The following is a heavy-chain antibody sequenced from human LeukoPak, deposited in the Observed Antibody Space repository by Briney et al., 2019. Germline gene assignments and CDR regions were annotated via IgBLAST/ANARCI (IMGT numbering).Heavy chain of an antibody. CDR3: AKHREQWLVKKEFDY. CDR1: GFTFSSYA. D-gene: IGHD6-19*01. Sequence: HSGGSLRLSCAASGFTFSSYAMSWVRQAPGKGLEWVSAISGSGGSTYYADSVKGRFTISRDNSKNTLYLQMNSLRAEDTAVYYCAKHREQWLVKKEFDYWGQGTLVTVSS. J-gene: IGHJ4*02. V-gene: IGHV3-23*01. CDR2: ISGSGGST.